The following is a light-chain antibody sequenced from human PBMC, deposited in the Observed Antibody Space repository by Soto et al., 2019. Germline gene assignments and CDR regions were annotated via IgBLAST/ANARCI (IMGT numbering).Light chain of an antibody. CDR2: EGS. Sequence: QSVLTQPASVSGSPGQSITISCTGTSSDVGSYNLVSWYQQHPGKAPKLMIYEGSKRPSGVSNRFSGSKSGNTDSLTISGLQAEDEAGYYCCSYAGGSIVFGGGTQLTV. CDR3: CSYAGGSIV. J-gene: IGLJ2*01. CDR1: SSDVGSYNL. V-gene: IGLV2-23*01.